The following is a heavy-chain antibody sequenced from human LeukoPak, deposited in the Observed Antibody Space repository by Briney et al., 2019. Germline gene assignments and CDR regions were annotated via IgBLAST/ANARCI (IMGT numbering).Heavy chain of an antibody. J-gene: IGHJ5*02. CDR3: ARDRGAAIAARPGWFDP. CDR2: IYYSGST. D-gene: IGHD6-6*01. V-gene: IGHV4-31*03. Sequence: SQTLSLTCTVSGGSISSGGYYWSWIRQHPGKGLEWIGYIYYSGSTYYNPSLKSRVTISVDTSKNQFSLKLSSVTAADTAVYYCARDRGAAIAARPGWFDPWGQGTLVTVPS. CDR1: GGSISSGGYY.